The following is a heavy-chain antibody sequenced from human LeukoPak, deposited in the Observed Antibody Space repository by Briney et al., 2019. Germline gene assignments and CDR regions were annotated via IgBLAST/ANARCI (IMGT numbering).Heavy chain of an antibody. V-gene: IGHV4-59*08. CDR2: IYYSGST. D-gene: IGHD4-17*01. CDR1: GGSISSYY. CDR3: AGGSYGDYEVLYYFDY. J-gene: IGHJ4*02. Sequence: SETLSLTCTVSGGSISSYYWSWIRQPPGKGLEGLGYIYYSGSTNYNPSLKSRFTISVDTSKNPFSLKLSSVTAADTAVYYCAGGSYGDYEVLYYFDYWGQGTLVTVSS.